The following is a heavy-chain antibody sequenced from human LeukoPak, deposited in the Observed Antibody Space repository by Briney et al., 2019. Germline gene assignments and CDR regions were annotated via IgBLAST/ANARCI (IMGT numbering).Heavy chain of an antibody. CDR3: ASDSSGWSFFDY. CDR2: IYYSGST. D-gene: IGHD6-19*01. Sequence: SETLSLTCTVSGASISSSTDYWGWIRQPPGKGLEWIANIYYSGSTNYNPSLKSRVTISVDTSKNQFSLKLSSVTAADTAVYYCASDSSGWSFFDYWGQGTLVTVSS. V-gene: IGHV4-39*07. J-gene: IGHJ4*02. CDR1: GASISSSTDY.